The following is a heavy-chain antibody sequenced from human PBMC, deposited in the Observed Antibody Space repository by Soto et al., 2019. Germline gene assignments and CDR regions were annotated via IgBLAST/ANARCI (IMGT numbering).Heavy chain of an antibody. V-gene: IGHV3-23*03. CDR1: GFTFSDYT. Sequence: EVQLLESGGGLAQPGGSLTLSCAASGFTFSDYTMSWVRQAPGQVLECISVILSDYNTFYSGSVRGRFTISRDNSKNTLYLPMNSLRAEDTAIYYCARRTSGYFGYWGQGALVTVSS. J-gene: IGHJ4*02. CDR2: ILSDYNT. CDR3: ARRTSGYFGY. D-gene: IGHD6-19*01.